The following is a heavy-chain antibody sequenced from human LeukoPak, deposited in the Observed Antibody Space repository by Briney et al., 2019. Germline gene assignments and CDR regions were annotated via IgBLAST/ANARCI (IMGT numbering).Heavy chain of an antibody. CDR3: ARCYSNNWPPPFDY. Sequence: GESLKISCQGSGYSFTSYWLGWVRQMPGRGLEWMGTFNPGDSDIRYSPSLQGQVTISVDKSINTAYLQWSSLRASDTAMYYCARCYSNNWPPPFDYWGQGTLVTVSS. D-gene: IGHD6-13*01. CDR2: FNPGDSDI. V-gene: IGHV5-51*01. CDR1: GYSFTSYW. J-gene: IGHJ4*02.